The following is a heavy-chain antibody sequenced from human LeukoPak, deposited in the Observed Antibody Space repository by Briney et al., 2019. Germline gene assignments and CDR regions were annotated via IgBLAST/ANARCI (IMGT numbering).Heavy chain of an antibody. J-gene: IGHJ3*02. V-gene: IGHV1-2*02. D-gene: IGHD2-2*02. CDR2: INPNSGGT. CDR1: GYTFTGYY. CDR3: ARGGCSSTSCYNSRWGHDAFDI. Sequence: ASVKVSCKASGYTFTGYYMHWVRQAPGQGLEWMGWINPNSGGTNYAQKFQGRVTMTRDTSISTAYMELSRLRSDDTAVYYCARGGCSSTSCYNSRWGHDAFDIWGQGTMVTVSS.